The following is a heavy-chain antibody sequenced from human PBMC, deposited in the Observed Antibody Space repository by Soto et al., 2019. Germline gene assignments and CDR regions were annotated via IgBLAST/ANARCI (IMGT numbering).Heavy chain of an antibody. CDR1: GFTFSSYD. Sequence: GGSLRLSCAASGFTFSSYDMHWVRQATGKGLEWVSAISTAGDTYYPGSVKGRFTISRENAKNSLYLQMNSLRAGDTAVYYCARARYLYSSGWYFDYWGQGTLVTVSS. D-gene: IGHD6-19*01. CDR3: ARARYLYSSGWYFDY. CDR2: ISTAGDT. J-gene: IGHJ4*02. V-gene: IGHV3-13*04.